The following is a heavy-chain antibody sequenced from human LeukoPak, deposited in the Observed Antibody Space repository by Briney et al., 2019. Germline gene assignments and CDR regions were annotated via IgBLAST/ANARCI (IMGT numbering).Heavy chain of an antibody. CDR3: ARHSTEYYYDSSGSIDY. CDR2: LYYSGRT. Sequence: SETLSLTCTVSGVSINNYYWSWIRQPPGKGLEWIGYLYYSGRTNYNPSLKSRVTISVDTSKNQFSLKLSSVTAADTAVYYCARHSTEYYYDSSGSIDYWGQGTLVTVSS. CDR1: GVSINNYY. V-gene: IGHV4-59*08. J-gene: IGHJ4*02. D-gene: IGHD3-22*01.